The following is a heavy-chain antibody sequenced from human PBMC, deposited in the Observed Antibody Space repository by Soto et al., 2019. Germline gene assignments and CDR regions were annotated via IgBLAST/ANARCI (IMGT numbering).Heavy chain of an antibody. J-gene: IGHJ5*02. CDR3: ARGKGSDGSGGNTHPGPGRWFDP. CDR1: GGSISTYY. CDR2: IYFTGST. Sequence: PSETLSLTCTVSGGSISTYYWTWIRQPPGKGLEWIGYIYFTGSTSYNPSLKSRVTISVDTSKNQFSLKLISVTAADTAVYYCARGKGSDGSGGNTHPGPGRWFDPWGQGTLVTVSS. V-gene: IGHV4-59*12. D-gene: IGHD3-10*01.